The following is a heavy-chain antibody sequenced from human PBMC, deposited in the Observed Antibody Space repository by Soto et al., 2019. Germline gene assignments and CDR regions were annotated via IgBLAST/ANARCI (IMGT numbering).Heavy chain of an antibody. CDR3: ARDPYYYGSGSYYNPTWFDP. CDR2: IIPIFGTA. V-gene: IGHV1-69*13. D-gene: IGHD3-10*01. CDR1: GGTFSSYA. Sequence: ASVKVSCKASGGTFSSYAISWVRQAPGQGLEWMGGIIPIFGTANYAQKFQGRATITADESTSTVYMELSSLRSEDTAVYYCARDPYYYGSGSYYNPTWFDPWGQGTLVTVSS. J-gene: IGHJ5*02.